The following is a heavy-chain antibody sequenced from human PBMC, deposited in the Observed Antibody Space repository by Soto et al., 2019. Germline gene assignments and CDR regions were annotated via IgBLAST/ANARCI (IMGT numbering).Heavy chain of an antibody. CDR1: GGSISSYY. CDR2: IYYSGST. CDR3: VRAMGSRYDFWWFDP. Sequence: SETLSLTCTVSGGSISSYYWSWIRQPPGKGLEWIGYIYYSGSTNYNPSLRSRVTISVDTSKNQFSLKLTSVTAADTAVYYCVRAMGSRYDFWWFDPWGQGTRVTVAS. D-gene: IGHD3-3*01. J-gene: IGHJ5*02. V-gene: IGHV4-59*01.